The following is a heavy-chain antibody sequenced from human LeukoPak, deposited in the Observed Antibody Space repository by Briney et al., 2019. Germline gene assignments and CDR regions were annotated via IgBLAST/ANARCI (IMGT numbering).Heavy chain of an antibody. CDR3: TSHAAFDP. CDR1: GFTFSNYW. J-gene: IGHJ5*02. V-gene: IGHV3-15*01. Sequence: PGGSLRLSCAASGFTFSNYWMSWVRQAPGKGLEWVGRIKSKNVGGTTDYAAPVKGRFTISRDDSKNTVCLQMNSLKIEDTAVYYCTSHAAFDPWGQGTLVTVSS. CDR2: IKSKNVGGTT.